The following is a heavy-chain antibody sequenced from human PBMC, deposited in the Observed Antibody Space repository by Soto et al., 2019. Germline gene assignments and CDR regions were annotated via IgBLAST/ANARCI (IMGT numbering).Heavy chain of an antibody. Sequence: PSETLSLTCSVSGGSMSEYFWSWIRQSPGKGLERIGYIYYLGSTDYNPSLKSRVTISVDTSKRQFSLRLTSVTAADTAVYYCARDGYDGSGSPYPAYWGPGTQVTSPQ. D-gene: IGHD3-10*01. V-gene: IGHV4-59*01. CDR3: ARDGYDGSGSPYPAY. J-gene: IGHJ4*02. CDR2: IYYLGST. CDR1: GGSMSEYF.